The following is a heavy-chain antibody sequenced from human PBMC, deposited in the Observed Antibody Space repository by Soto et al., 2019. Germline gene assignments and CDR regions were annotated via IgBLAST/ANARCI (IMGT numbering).Heavy chain of an antibody. D-gene: IGHD3-22*01. CDR2: IYYSGST. CDR3: ARGNYYYDSSGYYYDYSGNNWFDP. CDR1: GGSISSGDYY. J-gene: IGHJ5*02. V-gene: IGHV4-31*03. Sequence: PSETLSLTCTVSGGSISSGDYYWSWIRQHPGKGLEWIGYIYYSGSTYYNPSLKSRVTISVDTSKNQFSLKLSSVTAADTAVYYCARGNYYYDSSGYYYDYSGNNWFDPWGQGTLVTVSS.